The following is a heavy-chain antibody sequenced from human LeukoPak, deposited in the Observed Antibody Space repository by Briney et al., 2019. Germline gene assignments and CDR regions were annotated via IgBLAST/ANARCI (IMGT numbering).Heavy chain of an antibody. D-gene: IGHD2-2*01. CDR3: ARVVPAAPEYFQY. J-gene: IGHJ1*01. CDR1: GGSISSSNFY. V-gene: IGHV4-39*01. Sequence: SETLSLTCTVSGGSISSSNFYWGWIRQPPGKGLEWIGNIYYSGSTYYNPSLKSRLPLTVDTSKNQVSLNLSSVTAADTAVYYCARVVPAAPEYFQYWGQGTLVTVSS. CDR2: IYYSGST.